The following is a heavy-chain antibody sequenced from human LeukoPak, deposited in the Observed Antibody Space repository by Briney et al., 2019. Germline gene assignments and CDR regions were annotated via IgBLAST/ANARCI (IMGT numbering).Heavy chain of an antibody. CDR1: GFTFSSYA. D-gene: IGHD3-9*01. J-gene: IGHJ3*02. Sequence: GGSLRLSCAASGFTFSSYAMHWLRQAPGKGLEWVAVISYDGSNKYYADSVKGRFTTSRDNSKNTLYLQMNSLRAEDTAVYYCASDILTGSDAFDIWGQGTMVTVSS. V-gene: IGHV3-30*04. CDR3: ASDILTGSDAFDI. CDR2: ISYDGSNK.